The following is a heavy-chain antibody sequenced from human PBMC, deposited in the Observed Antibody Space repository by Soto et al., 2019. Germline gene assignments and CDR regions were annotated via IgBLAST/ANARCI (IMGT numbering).Heavy chain of an antibody. Sequence: ASVKVSCKASGYTFTSYAMHWVRQAPGQRLEWMGWINAGNGNTKYSQKFQGRVTITRDTSASTAYMELSSLRSEDTAVYYCARGIAVAGPGIGRYYFDYWGQGTLVTVSS. D-gene: IGHD6-19*01. V-gene: IGHV1-3*01. CDR1: GYTFTSYA. CDR2: INAGNGNT. CDR3: ARGIAVAGPGIGRYYFDY. J-gene: IGHJ4*02.